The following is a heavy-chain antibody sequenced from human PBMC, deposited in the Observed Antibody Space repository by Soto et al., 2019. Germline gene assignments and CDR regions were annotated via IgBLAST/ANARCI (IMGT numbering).Heavy chain of an antibody. Sequence: GESLKISCKGSGFTSNNNWIAWVLHMPGKCLDCIGIIYPSYSDTRYSPSFQGQFTISADNSIITSYLHCTSLKASDTATYYFEAAIVGTESAYFHHWGQGTRVTVSS. V-gene: IGHV5-51*01. CDR1: GFTSNNNW. CDR2: IYPSYSDT. D-gene: IGHD3-22*01. J-gene: IGHJ1*01. CDR3: EAAIVGTESAYFHH.